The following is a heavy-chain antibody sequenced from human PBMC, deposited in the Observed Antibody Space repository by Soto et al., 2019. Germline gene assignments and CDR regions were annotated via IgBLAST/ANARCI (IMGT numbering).Heavy chain of an antibody. CDR2: IYHSGST. CDR3: ARVGRGGIVVVVAAPRGYYYMDV. Sequence: SETLSLTCTVSGGSISSYYWSWIRQPPGKGLEWIGYIYHSGSTNYNPSLKSRVTISVDTSKNQFSLKLSSVTAADTAVYYCARVGRGGIVVVVAAPRGYYYMDVWGKGTTVTVS. V-gene: IGHV4-59*12. J-gene: IGHJ6*03. D-gene: IGHD2-15*01. CDR1: GGSISSYY.